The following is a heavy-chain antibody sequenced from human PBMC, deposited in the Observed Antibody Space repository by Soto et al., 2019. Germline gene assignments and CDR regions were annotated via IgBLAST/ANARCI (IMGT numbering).Heavy chain of an antibody. CDR2: IIPIFGTA. Sequence: GASVKVSCKASGGTFSSYAISWVRQAPGQGLEWMGGIIPIFGTANYAQKFQGRVTITADESTSTAYMELSSLRSEDTAVYYCAREIEVVGTIGWFDPWGQGTLVTVSS. J-gene: IGHJ5*02. CDR1: GGTFSSYA. D-gene: IGHD2-15*01. V-gene: IGHV1-69*13. CDR3: AREIEVVGTIGWFDP.